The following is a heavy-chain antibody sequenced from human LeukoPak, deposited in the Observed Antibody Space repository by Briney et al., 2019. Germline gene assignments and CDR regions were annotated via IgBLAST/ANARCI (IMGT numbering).Heavy chain of an antibody. Sequence: SETLSLTCYVSGDSISSSTYYWGWIRQPPGKGLEWIGSIYSSGSTYYNPSLESRVTISVDTSKNQFSLKLNSVTAADTAVYYCALHSSWDHYFDYWGQGTLVTVSS. J-gene: IGHJ4*02. CDR3: ALHSSWDHYFDY. CDR1: GDSISSSTYY. CDR2: IYSSGST. V-gene: IGHV4-39*01. D-gene: IGHD6-13*01.